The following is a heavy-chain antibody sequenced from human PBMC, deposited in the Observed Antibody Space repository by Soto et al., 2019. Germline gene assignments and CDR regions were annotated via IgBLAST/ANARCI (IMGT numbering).Heavy chain of an antibody. J-gene: IGHJ6*02. Sequence: QVQLVQSRGEVKKPGASVKVSCKTSGYSFTTYGISWVRQAPGQGLEWMGWISGYNGNTNYAQKLKGRLTMTTDTSTSTAYMELRSLTSDDTAVYYCAREGPAPYYYYGMDVRGQGSTVTVSS. V-gene: IGHV1-18*01. CDR1: GYSFTTYG. CDR3: AREGPAPYYYYGMDV. CDR2: ISGYNGNT.